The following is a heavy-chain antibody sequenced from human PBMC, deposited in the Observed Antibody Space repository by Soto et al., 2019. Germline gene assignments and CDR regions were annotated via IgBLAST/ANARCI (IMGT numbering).Heavy chain of an antibody. CDR2: IWYDGSNK. CDR3: ARDGIGELLPYYFDY. J-gene: IGHJ4*02. D-gene: IGHD3-10*01. V-gene: IGHV3-33*01. Sequence: PGGSLRLSCAASGFTFSSYGMHWVRQAPGKGLEWVAVIWYDGSNKYYADSVKGRFTISRDNSKNTLYLQMNSLRAEDTAVYYCARDGIGELLPYYFDYWGQGTLVPVSS. CDR1: GFTFSSYG.